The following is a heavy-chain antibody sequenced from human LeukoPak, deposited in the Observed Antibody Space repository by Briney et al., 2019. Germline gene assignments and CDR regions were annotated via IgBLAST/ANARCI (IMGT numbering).Heavy chain of an antibody. D-gene: IGHD2-15*01. Sequence: GASVKVSCKASGYTFTSYGISWVRQAPGQGLEWMGWISAYNGNTNYAQKLQGRVTMTTDTSTSTAYMELRSLRSDDTAVYYCARDAPYCSGGSCRRYYYYYMDVWGKGTTVTISS. V-gene: IGHV1-18*01. CDR1: GYTFTSYG. CDR2: ISAYNGNT. J-gene: IGHJ6*03. CDR3: ARDAPYCSGGSCRRYYYYYMDV.